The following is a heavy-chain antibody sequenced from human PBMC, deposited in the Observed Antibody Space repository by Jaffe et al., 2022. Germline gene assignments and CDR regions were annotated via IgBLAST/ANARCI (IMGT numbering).Heavy chain of an antibody. J-gene: IGHJ6*03. V-gene: IGHV4-38-2*01. D-gene: IGHD1-26*01. CDR3: ARTGAIYYYYYYMDV. CDR1: GYSISSGYY. Sequence: QVQLQESGPGLVKPSETLSLTCAVSGYSISSGYYWGWIRQPPGKGLEWIGSIYHSGSTYYNPSLKSRVTISVDTSKNQFSLKLSSVTAADTAVYYCARTGAIYYYYYYMDVWGKGTTVTVSS. CDR2: IYHSGST.